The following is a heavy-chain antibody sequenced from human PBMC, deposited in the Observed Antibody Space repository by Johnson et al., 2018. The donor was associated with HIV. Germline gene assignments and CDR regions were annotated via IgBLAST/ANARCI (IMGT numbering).Heavy chain of an antibody. J-gene: IGHJ3*02. CDR1: GFIFDDYA. CDR2: ISWYSGSI. CDR3: AKDRTSWGFGAFDI. V-gene: IGHV3-9*01. Sequence: EVQVVESGGGLVQPGRSLRLSCAASGFIFDDYAMHWVRQVPGKGLEWGSRISWYSGSIGCADSVKGRFTTSRANAKNSLYLQMKPLRAEDRAVYFCAKDRTSWGFGAFDIWGQGTMVTVSS. D-gene: IGHD3-16*01.